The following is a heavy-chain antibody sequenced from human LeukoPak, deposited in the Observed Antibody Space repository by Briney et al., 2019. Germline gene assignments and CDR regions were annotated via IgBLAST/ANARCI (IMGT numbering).Heavy chain of an antibody. D-gene: IGHD2-21*02. Sequence: SETLSLTCTVSGGSISSYYWSWIRQPAGKGLEWIGRIYTSGSTNYYPSLMSRVTKSIDTSKNHFSLKLSSVTAADTAVYYCASIVVVTAADPSDAFDIWGQGTMVTVSS. J-gene: IGHJ3*02. CDR3: ASIVVVTAADPSDAFDI. V-gene: IGHV4-4*07. CDR2: IYTSGST. CDR1: GGSISSYY.